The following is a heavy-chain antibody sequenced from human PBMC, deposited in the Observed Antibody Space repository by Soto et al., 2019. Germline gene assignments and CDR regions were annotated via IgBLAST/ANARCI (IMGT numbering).Heavy chain of an antibody. V-gene: IGHV3-23*01. CDR3: AKEGVEDCTGGSCSPGFDY. D-gene: IGHD2-15*01. CDR1: GFTFSSYA. Sequence: GSLRLSCAASGFTFSSYAMSWVRQAPGKGLEWVSAISGSGGSTYYADSVKGRFTISRDNSKNTLCLQMNSLRAEDTAVYYCAKEGVEDCTGGSCSPGFDYWGQGTLVTVSS. CDR2: ISGSGGST. J-gene: IGHJ4*02.